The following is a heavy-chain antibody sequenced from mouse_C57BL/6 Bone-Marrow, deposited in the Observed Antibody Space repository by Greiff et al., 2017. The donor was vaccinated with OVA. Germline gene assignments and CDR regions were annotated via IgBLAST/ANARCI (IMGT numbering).Heavy chain of an antibody. Sequence: QVQLQQPGAELVRPGTSVKLSCKASGYTFTSYWMHWVKQRPGQGLEWIGVIDPSDSYTNYNQKFKGKATLTVDTSSSTAYMQLSSLTSEDSAVYYRARPGLPDYWGQGTTLTVSS. CDR3: ARPGLPDY. V-gene: IGHV1-59*01. CDR2: IDPSDSYT. CDR1: GYTFTSYW. D-gene: IGHD2-2*01. J-gene: IGHJ2*01.